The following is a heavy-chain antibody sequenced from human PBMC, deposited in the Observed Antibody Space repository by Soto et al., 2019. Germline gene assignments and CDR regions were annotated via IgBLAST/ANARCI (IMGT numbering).Heavy chain of an antibody. D-gene: IGHD2-2*01. CDR1: GGSISSGGYY. CDR3: ASRYCSSTSCPNWFDP. V-gene: IGHV4-31*03. Sequence: PSETLSLTCTVSGGSISSGGYYWSWIRQHPGKGLEWIGYIYYSGSTYYNPSLRSRVTISVDTSKNQFSLKLSSVTAADTAVYYCASRYCSSTSCPNWFDPWGQGTLVTVS. J-gene: IGHJ5*02. CDR2: IYYSGST.